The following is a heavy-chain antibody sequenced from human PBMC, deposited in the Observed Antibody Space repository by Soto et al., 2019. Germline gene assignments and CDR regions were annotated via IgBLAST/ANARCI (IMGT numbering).Heavy chain of an antibody. V-gene: IGHV1-3*01. CDR2: INAGNGNT. D-gene: IGHD4-4*01. CDR3: ARAILSNYVLGWGMDV. J-gene: IGHJ6*02. CDR1: GYTFTSYA. Sequence: QVQLVQSGAEVKKPGASVKVSCKASGYTFTSYAMHWVRQAPGQRLEWMGWINAGNGNTKYSQKFQGRVTITRDTSASTAYMELSRLRSEDTAVYYCARAILSNYVLGWGMDVWGQGTTVTVSS.